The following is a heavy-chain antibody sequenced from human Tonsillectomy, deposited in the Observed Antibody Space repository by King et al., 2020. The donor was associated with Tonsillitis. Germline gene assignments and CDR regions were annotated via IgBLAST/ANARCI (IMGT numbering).Heavy chain of an antibody. D-gene: IGHD6-13*01. V-gene: IGHV3-15*01. CDR1: GFTFSDAW. J-gene: IGHJ4*02. Sequence: EVQLVESGGGLVKPGGSLRLSCAASGFTFSDAWRSWVRQAPGKGLEWVGRIKSKTDGETTDYIAPVRGRFAVSRDDARNSLYLQMNSLQTEDTAVYYCTTTRRVTAAGTGGDFDNWGQGTQVTVSS. CDR3: TTTRRVTAAGTGGDFDN. CDR2: IKSKTDGETT.